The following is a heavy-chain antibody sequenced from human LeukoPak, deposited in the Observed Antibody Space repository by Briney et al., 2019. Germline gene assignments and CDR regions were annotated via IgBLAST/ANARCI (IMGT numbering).Heavy chain of an antibody. Sequence: PGGSLRLSCAASGFTFSSYAMHWVRQAPGKGLEYVSAISSNGGSTYYANSVKGRFTISRDNSKNTLYLQMGSLRAEDMAVYYCAKDQDSSGYYLDDYWGQGTLVTVSS. D-gene: IGHD3-22*01. J-gene: IGHJ4*02. V-gene: IGHV3-64*01. CDR1: GFTFSSYA. CDR2: ISSNGGST. CDR3: AKDQDSSGYYLDDY.